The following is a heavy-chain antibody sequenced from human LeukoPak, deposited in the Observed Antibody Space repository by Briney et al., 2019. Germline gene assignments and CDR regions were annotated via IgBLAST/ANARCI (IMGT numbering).Heavy chain of an antibody. CDR2: IYYSGST. Sequence: SETLSLTCTVSGASISSYYWSWIRQPPGEGLEWIGYIYYSGSTNYHPSIESRVTISVHASKNQFSLKLRSVTAADTAVYYCARHPYSSGSYGEFDYWGQGTLVTVSA. J-gene: IGHJ4*02. D-gene: IGHD6-19*01. CDR3: ARHPYSSGSYGEFDY. V-gene: IGHV4-59*08. CDR1: GASISSYY.